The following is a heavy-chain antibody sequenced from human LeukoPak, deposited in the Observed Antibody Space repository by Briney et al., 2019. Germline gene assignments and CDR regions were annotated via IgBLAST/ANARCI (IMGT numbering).Heavy chain of an antibody. D-gene: IGHD3-10*01. CDR2: IYHSGST. V-gene: IGHV4-38-2*02. CDR3: ARSQAVRGAGGDY. J-gene: IGHJ4*02. Sequence: SETLSLTCTVSGYSISSGYYWGWIRQPPGKGLEWIGSIYHSGSTYYNPSLKSRVTISVDTSKNQFSLKLSSVTAADTAVYYCARSQAVRGAGGDYWGQGTLVTVSS. CDR1: GYSISSGYY.